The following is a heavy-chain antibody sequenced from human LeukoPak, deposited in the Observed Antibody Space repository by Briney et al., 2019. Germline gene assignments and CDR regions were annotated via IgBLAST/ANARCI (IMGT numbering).Heavy chain of an antibody. CDR1: GFTFSSYG. J-gene: IGHJ4*02. V-gene: IGHV3-33*08. Sequence: PGRSLRLSCAASGFTFSSYGMHWVRQAPGKGLEWVAVIWYDGSNKYYADSVKGRFTISRDNSKNTLYLQMNSLRAEDTAVYYCAREVVDTAMVTCGLDYWGQGTLVTVSS. CDR2: IWYDGSNK. D-gene: IGHD5-18*01. CDR3: AREVVDTAMVTCGLDY.